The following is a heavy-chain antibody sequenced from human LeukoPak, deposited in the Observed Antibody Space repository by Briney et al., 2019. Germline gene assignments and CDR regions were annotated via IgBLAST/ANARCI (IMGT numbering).Heavy chain of an antibody. V-gene: IGHV1-2*02. J-gene: IGHJ6*03. Sequence: ASVKVSCKASGYTFTGYHMHWVRQAPGQGLEWMGWINPDSGGTDYAQKFQGRVTMTRDTSVSTAYMELSRLRSDDTAMYYCARTFYYGSGRARYMDVWGKGTTVTVSS. CDR2: INPDSGGT. CDR3: ARTFYYGSGRARYMDV. D-gene: IGHD3-10*01. CDR1: GYTFTGYH.